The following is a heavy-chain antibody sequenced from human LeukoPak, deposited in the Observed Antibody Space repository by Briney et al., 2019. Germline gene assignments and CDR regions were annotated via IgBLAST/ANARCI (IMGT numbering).Heavy chain of an antibody. CDR3: VKTQTHFGDYRRDY. CDR1: GYTLTELS. V-gene: IGHV1-24*01. J-gene: IGHJ4*02. CDR2: FDPEDGET. D-gene: IGHD4-17*01. Sequence: GASVKVSCKVSGYTLTELSMHWVRQAPGKGLEWMGGFDPEDGETIYAQKFQGRVTMTEDTSTDTAYMELSTLRAEDTAVYYCVKTQTHFGDYRRDYWGQGTLVTVSS.